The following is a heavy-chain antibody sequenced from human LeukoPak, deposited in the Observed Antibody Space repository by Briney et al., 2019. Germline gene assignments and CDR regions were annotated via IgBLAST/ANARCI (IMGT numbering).Heavy chain of an antibody. CDR1: DFTVSSNY. Sequence: GGSLRLSCAASDFTVSSNYMSWVRQAPGKGLEWLSSISSSGSAIYYADSVKGRFTISRDNAKNSLYLQMNSLRVEDTAVYYCARDPGGYNFWNGYYVNWFDPWGQGSLVTVSS. CDR3: ARDPGGYNFWNGYYVNWFDP. CDR2: ISSSGSAI. D-gene: IGHD3-3*01. J-gene: IGHJ5*02. V-gene: IGHV3-11*04.